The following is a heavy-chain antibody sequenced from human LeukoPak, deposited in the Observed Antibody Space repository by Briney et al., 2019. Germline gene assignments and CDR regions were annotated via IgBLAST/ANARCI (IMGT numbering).Heavy chain of an antibody. D-gene: IGHD3-9*01. V-gene: IGHV4-30-2*01. J-gene: IGHJ4*02. Sequence: SGTLCLTCAVSGGSISSGGYSWSWIRQPPGKGLEWIGYIYHSGSTYYNPSLKSRVTIALDRSKNQFSLKLSSVTAADTAVYYCARLRYFDWAIDYWGQGTLVTVSS. CDR2: IYHSGST. CDR1: GGSISSGGYS. CDR3: ARLRYFDWAIDY.